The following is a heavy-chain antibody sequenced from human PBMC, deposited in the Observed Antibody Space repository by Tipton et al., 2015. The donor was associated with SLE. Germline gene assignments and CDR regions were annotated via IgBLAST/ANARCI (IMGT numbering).Heavy chain of an antibody. Sequence: SLRLSCAASGFTFSSYAMHWVRQAPGKGLEWVAVISYDGSNKYYADSVKGRFTISRDNSKNTLYLQMNSLRAEDTAVYYCAREGSSDWGQGTMVTVSS. D-gene: IGHD6-13*01. J-gene: IGHJ3*01. CDR3: AREGSSD. V-gene: IGHV3-30-3*01. CDR1: GFTFSSYA. CDR2: ISYDGSNK.